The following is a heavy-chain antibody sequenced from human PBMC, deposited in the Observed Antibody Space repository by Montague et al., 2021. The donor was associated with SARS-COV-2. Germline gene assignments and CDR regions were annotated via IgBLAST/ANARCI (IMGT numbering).Heavy chain of an antibody. CDR2: IHYSGYT. CDR3: ARENFSFYGMDV. J-gene: IGHJ6*02. CDR1: GGSIKGGDWY. V-gene: IGHV4-39*02. Sequence: SETLSLTCAVLGGSIKGGDWYWSWMRQPPARGSDSLVCIHYSGYTYNHPSLRSRVTISVDLAKNQFSLKVSSVTAADTAVYYCARENFSFYGMDVWGQGTTVTVSS.